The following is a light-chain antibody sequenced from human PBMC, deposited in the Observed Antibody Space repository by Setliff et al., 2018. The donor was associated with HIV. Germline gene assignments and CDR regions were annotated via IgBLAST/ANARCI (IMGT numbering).Light chain of an antibody. CDR2: DVN. V-gene: IGLV2-14*03. CDR3: SSYTSSTPLYV. CDR1: SSEVGGYNY. J-gene: IGLJ1*01. Sequence: QSALTQPASVSGSPGQSITISCTGTSSEVGGYNYVSWYQQHPGKAPKLMIYDVNNRPSGVSNRFSGSKSGNTASLTISGLQAEDEADYYCSSYTSSTPLYVFGAGTKVTVL.